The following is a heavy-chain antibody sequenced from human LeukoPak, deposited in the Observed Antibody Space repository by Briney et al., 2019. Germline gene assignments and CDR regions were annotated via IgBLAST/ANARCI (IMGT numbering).Heavy chain of an antibody. Sequence: PSETLSLTCTVSGGSMSSYYWSWIRQPPGKRLEWIGYIYYSGTTNYNPSLKSRVTISVDTSKNQLSLKLSSVTAADTAVYYCARVDSSGYKELIDYWGQGTLVTVST. CDR1: GGSMSSYY. D-gene: IGHD3-22*01. J-gene: IGHJ4*02. CDR3: ARVDSSGYKELIDY. CDR2: IYYSGTT. V-gene: IGHV4-59*01.